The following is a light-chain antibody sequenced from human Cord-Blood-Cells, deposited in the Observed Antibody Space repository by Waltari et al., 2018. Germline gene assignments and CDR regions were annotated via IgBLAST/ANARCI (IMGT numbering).Light chain of an antibody. CDR2: EFS. J-gene: IGLJ3*02. CDR3: SSYTSSSTGV. CDR1: SSNVGGYNY. Sequence: QSALTQPASVSGSPGQSITISCTGTSSNVGGYNYVSWYQQHPGKAPKLLLYEFSNRPSGVSNRFAGSKSGNTASLTISGLQAEDEADYYCSSYTSSSTGVFGGGTKLTVL. V-gene: IGLV2-14*01.